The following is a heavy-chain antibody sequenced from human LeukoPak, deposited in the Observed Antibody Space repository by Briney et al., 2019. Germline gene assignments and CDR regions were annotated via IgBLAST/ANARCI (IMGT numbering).Heavy chain of an antibody. J-gene: IGHJ5*02. CDR3: ARHRASRYGAAHHNWFDP. CDR2: IYYSGST. V-gene: IGHV4-39*01. D-gene: IGHD6-13*01. Sequence: PSETLSLTCTVSGGSISSSSYYWGWIRQPPGKGLEWIGSIYYSGSTYYNPSLKSRVTISVDTSKNQFSLKLSSVTAADTAVYYCARHRASRYGAAHHNWFDPWGQGTLVTVSS. CDR1: GGSISSSSYY.